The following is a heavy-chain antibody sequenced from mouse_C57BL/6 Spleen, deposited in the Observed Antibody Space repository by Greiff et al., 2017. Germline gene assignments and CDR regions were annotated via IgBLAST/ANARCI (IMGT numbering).Heavy chain of an antibody. CDR1: GYTFTDYY. CDR2: IYPGSGNT. J-gene: IGHJ3*01. Sequence: VQLQESGAELARPGASVKLSCKASGYTFTDYYINWVKQRPGQGLEWIARIYPGSGNTYYNEKFKGKATLTAEKSSSTAYMQLSSLTSEDSAVYFCARDWFAYWGQGTLVTVSA. V-gene: IGHV1-76*01. CDR3: ARDWFAY.